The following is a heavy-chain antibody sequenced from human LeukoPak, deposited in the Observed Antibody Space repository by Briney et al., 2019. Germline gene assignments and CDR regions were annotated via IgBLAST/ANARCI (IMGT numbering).Heavy chain of an antibody. CDR2: INHSGST. Sequence: PSETLSLTCAVYGGSFSGYYWSWIRQPPGKGLEWIGEINHSGSTNYNPSLKSRVTISVDTSKNQFSLKLSSVTAADTAVYYCARGRGKYYYDSSGAGRWFDPWGQGNLVTVSS. D-gene: IGHD3-22*01. V-gene: IGHV4-34*01. J-gene: IGHJ5*02. CDR3: ARGRGKYYYDSSGAGRWFDP. CDR1: GGSFSGYY.